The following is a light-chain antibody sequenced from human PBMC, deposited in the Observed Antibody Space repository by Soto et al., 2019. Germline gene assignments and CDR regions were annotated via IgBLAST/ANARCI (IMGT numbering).Light chain of an antibody. J-gene: IGLJ1*01. Sequence: QSALAQPRSVSGSPGQSVTISCTGTSSDVGGYNYVSWYLQHPGKAPKVMIYDVSKRPSGVPDRFSGSKSGNTASLTISGLQSEDEADYYCCSFAGNYIYGFGTGTKVTVL. V-gene: IGLV2-11*01. CDR1: SSDVGGYNY. CDR2: DVS. CDR3: CSFAGNYIYG.